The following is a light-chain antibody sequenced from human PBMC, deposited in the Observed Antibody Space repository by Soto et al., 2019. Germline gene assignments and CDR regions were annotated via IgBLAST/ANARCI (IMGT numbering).Light chain of an antibody. CDR3: QQYHTSPLT. V-gene: IGKV3-20*01. CDR2: CAS. CDR1: QSVSSTY. J-gene: IGKJ1*01. Sequence: EIVLTQSPRTLSLSPGERATLSCRASQSVSSTYLAWYQQKRGQAPRRLIYCASIRATGIPDRFSGSGSGTDFTLTISRLEPEDFALYYCQQYHTSPLTFGQGTKVDI.